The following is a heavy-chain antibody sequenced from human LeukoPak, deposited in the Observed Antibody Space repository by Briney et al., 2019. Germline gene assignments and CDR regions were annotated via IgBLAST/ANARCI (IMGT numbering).Heavy chain of an antibody. CDR1: GFTFDVYA. CDR2: ISGDGGST. J-gene: IGHJ5*02. V-gene: IGHV3-43*02. CDR3: AKDLWGTTGTTGPPHRFDP. Sequence: GGSLRLSCAASGFTFDVYAMHWVRQAPGKGLEWVSLISGDGGSTYYADSVKGRFTISRDNSKNSLYLQMNSLRTEDTALYYCAKDLWGTTGTTGPPHRFDPWGQGTLVTVSS. D-gene: IGHD1-1*01.